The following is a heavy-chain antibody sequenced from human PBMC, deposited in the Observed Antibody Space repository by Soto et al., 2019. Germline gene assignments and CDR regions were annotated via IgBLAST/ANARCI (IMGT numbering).Heavy chain of an antibody. J-gene: IGHJ4*02. CDR2: IFHSGST. D-gene: IGHD1-26*01. CDR1: GGSIRSNNW. CDR3: ARVFSGSYSDY. Sequence: SETLSLTCAVSGGSIRSNNWWSWVRQPPGKGLEWIGEIFHSGSTNYNPSLKTRVTISVDKSKNQFSLKLSSVTAADTAVYYCARVFSGSYSDYWGQGTLVTVS. V-gene: IGHV4-4*02.